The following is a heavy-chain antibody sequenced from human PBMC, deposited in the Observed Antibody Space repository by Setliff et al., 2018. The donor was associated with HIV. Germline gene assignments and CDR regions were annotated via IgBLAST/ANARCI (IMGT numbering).Heavy chain of an antibody. V-gene: IGHV1-2*02. CDR1: GYTFTEYY. Sequence: ASVKVSCKASGYTFTEYYIHWVRQAPGQGLEWMGWIYPNTGGTNYAQKFQGRVTMTRDTSISTAYMELSRLRSDDAALYYCARSTTADWGQGTMVTVSS. J-gene: IGHJ4*02. CDR3: ARSTTAD. D-gene: IGHD4-17*01. CDR2: IYPNTGGT.